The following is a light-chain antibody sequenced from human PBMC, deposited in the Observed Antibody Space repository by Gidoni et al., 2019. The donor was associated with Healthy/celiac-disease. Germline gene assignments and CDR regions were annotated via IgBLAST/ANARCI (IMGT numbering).Light chain of an antibody. CDR3: QQRSNWPPYT. V-gene: IGKV3-11*01. CDR1: QSVSSY. Sequence: EIGLTQSQATLSLSPGERATLSCRASQSVSSYLAWYQQKPAQAPRLRIYDASNRSTGITARFSGSGSGTDFTLTISSLEPEDVAVYYCQQRSNWPPYTFGQGTKLEIK. CDR2: DAS. J-gene: IGKJ2*01.